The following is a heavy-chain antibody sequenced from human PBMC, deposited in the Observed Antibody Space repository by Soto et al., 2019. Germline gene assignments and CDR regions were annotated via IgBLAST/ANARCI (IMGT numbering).Heavy chain of an antibody. J-gene: IGHJ4*02. CDR3: ARGSWAPYYLVTATLRGFDY. CDR2: IYHSGST. D-gene: IGHD2-21*02. Sequence: QVQLQESGPGLVKPSGTLSLTCAVSGGSISSSNWWSWVRQPPGKGLEWIGEIYHSGSTNYNPSLKSRVTISVDKSKNQFSLKLSSVTAADTAVYYCARGSWAPYYLVTATLRGFDYWGQGTLVTVSS. V-gene: IGHV4-4*02. CDR1: GGSISSSNW.